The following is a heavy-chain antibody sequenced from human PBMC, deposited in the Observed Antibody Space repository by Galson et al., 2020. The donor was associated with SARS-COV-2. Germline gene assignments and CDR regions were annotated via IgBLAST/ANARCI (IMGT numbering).Heavy chain of an antibody. V-gene: IGHV2-70*11. CDR2: IDWDDDE. Sequence: ESGPMLVKPTQTLTLTCTFSGFSLSSSGMCVSWIRQPPGKALEWLARIDWDDDEYYSTSLKTRLTISKDTSKNQVVLTMTNMDPMDTATYYCARIDSSGCRGNYWGQGTLVTVSS. J-gene: IGHJ4*02. CDR1: GFSLSSSGMC. CDR3: ARIDSSGCRGNY. D-gene: IGHD6-19*01.